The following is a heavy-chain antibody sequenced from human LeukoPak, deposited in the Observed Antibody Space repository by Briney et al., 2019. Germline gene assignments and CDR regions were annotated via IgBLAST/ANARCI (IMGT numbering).Heavy chain of an antibody. CDR2: INSDGSST. D-gene: IGHD5-12*01. CDR1: GFTFSSYW. J-gene: IGHJ6*03. V-gene: IGHV3-74*01. CDR3: VLESGPRAGDYYYYMDV. Sequence: GGSLRLSCAASGFTFSSYWMHWVRQAPGKGLVWVSRINSDGSSTSYADSVKGRFTISRDNAKNTLYLRMNSLRAEDTAVYYCVLESGPRAGDYYYYMDVWGKGTTVTVSS.